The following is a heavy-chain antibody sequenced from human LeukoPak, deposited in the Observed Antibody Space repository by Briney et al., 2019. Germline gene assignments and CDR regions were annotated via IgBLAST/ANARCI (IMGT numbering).Heavy chain of an antibody. J-gene: IGHJ4*02. CDR3: ARDSTVGATRSFDY. CDR2: IIPIFGTA. V-gene: IGHV1-69*13. CDR1: GGTFSSYA. Sequence: AASVKVSCKASGGTFSSYAISWVRQAPGQGLEWMGGIIPIFGTANYAQKFQGRVTITADESTSTAYMELSSLRSEDTAVYYCARDSTVGATRSFDYWGQGTLVTVSS. D-gene: IGHD1-26*01.